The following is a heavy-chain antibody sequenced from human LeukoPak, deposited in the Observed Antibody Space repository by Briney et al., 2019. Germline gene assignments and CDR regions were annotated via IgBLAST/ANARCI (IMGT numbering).Heavy chain of an antibody. CDR2: ISSRDNLI. Sequence: GGSLRLSCAASGFVVNDYYMNWIRLAPGKGLEWVSYISSRDNLIYYADSVKGRFTISTDNAKNAVFLQLNRLTVEDTAVYYCAREQWFRWEFWGQGVLVTVSS. J-gene: IGHJ4*02. D-gene: IGHD3-10*01. CDR3: AREQWFRWEF. V-gene: IGHV3-11*01. CDR1: GFVVNDYY.